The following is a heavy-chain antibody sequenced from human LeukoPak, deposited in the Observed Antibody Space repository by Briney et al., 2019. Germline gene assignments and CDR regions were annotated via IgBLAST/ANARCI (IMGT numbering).Heavy chain of an antibody. V-gene: IGHV5-51*01. J-gene: IGHJ5*02. CDR2: IYPGDSDT. Sequence: GESLKISRKGSGYSFTSYWIGWVRQMPGKGLEWMGIIYPGDSDTRYSPSFQGQVTISADKSISTAYLQWSSLKASDTAMYYCARQAVAAAGTWEYNWFDPWGRGTLVTVSS. CDR3: ARQAVAAAGTWEYNWFDP. D-gene: IGHD6-13*01. CDR1: GYSFTSYW.